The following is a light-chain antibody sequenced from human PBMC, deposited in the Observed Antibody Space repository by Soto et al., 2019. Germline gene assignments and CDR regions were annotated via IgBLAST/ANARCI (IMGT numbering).Light chain of an antibody. CDR2: GDN. J-gene: IGLJ2*01. Sequence: QSELTQPPSVSGAPGQRVTIPCTGSNSNIGSFYDVHWYQQLPGTVPKLLIYGDNNRPSGVPDRFSGSKSGTAASLAITGLQAEDEADYYCQSYDNSLNHVVFGGGAKLTVL. CDR1: NSNIGSFYD. V-gene: IGLV1-40*01. CDR3: QSYDNSLNHVV.